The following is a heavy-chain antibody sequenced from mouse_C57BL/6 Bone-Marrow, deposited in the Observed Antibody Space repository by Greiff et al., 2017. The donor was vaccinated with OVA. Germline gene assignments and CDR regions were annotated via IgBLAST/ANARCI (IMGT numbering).Heavy chain of an antibody. CDR2: IDPSDSYT. CDR1: GYTFTSYW. Sequence: QVQLQQPGAELVRPGTSVKLSCKASGYTFTSYWMHWVKQRPGQGLEWIGVIDPSDSYTNYNQKFKGKATLTVDTSSSTAYMQLSSLTSEDSAVYYGARWGYDPWYVDVWGTGTTVTVSS. D-gene: IGHD2-2*01. CDR3: ARWGYDPWYVDV. V-gene: IGHV1-59*01. J-gene: IGHJ1*03.